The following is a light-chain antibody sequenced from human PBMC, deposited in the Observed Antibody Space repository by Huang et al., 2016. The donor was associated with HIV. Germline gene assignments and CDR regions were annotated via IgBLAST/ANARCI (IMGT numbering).Light chain of an antibody. J-gene: IGKJ4*01. V-gene: IGKV3-11*01. CDR1: QNINNY. CDR3: QQRGAWPLP. CDR2: DSF. Sequence: DIVLTQSPATLSLSPGQRGTLSCRASQNINNYLVWYQQKPGQAPRLLIYDSFNRATGIPARFSDSGSGTDFTLTINTLEPEDFAVYYCQQRGAWPLPFGGGTKVEIK.